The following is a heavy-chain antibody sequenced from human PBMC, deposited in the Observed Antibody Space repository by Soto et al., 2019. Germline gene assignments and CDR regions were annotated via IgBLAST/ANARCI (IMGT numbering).Heavy chain of an antibody. CDR2: VYWNDDK. Sequence: QITLKESGPTLVKPTQTLTLTCTFSGLSLSATGVGLGWIRQPPGKALEWLALVYWNDDKRYSPSLRSRLTITKDTSKNQVVLTMTNMDPVDTATYSCVYTSGYYRGDYWGQGILVTVSS. V-gene: IGHV2-5*04. J-gene: IGHJ4*02. D-gene: IGHD3-22*01. CDR3: VYTSGYYRGDY. CDR1: GLSLSATGVG.